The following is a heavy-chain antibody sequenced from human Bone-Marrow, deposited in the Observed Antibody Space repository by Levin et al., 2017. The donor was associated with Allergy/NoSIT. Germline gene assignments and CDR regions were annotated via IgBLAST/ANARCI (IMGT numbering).Heavy chain of an antibody. CDR2: IWYDGSAE. J-gene: IGHJ4*02. D-gene: IGHD5-24*01. CDR3: ARRKEDGYNSFDY. CDR1: GFTFSSYH. V-gene: IGHV3-33*01. Sequence: GGSLRLSCAASGFTFSSYHMHWVRQAPGKGLEWVAVIWYDGSAEYYADSLKGRFTISRDNSKNTVYLQMKSLRAEDTAVYSCARRKEDGYNSFDYWGQGTLVTVSS.